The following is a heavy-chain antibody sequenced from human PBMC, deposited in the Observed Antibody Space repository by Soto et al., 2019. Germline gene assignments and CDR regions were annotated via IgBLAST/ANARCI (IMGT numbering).Heavy chain of an antibody. D-gene: IGHD5-12*01. CDR1: GDSLSAYS. CDR2: IHYNGNT. CDR3: AREGNLGRWLQPLDF. V-gene: IGHV4-59*01. Sequence: QVQLQVSGPGLVKPSETLSLTCTVSGDSLSAYSWSWVRQPPGKGLEWIGNIHYNGNTKYNPSLKSRVTMSVDTSKNQFSLRLISVTAADTAIYFCAREGNLGRWLQPLDFWGQGTLVTVSS. J-gene: IGHJ4*02.